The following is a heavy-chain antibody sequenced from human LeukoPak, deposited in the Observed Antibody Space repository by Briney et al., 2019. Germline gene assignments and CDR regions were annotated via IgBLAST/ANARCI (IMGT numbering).Heavy chain of an antibody. D-gene: IGHD3-10*01. CDR3: ARDFPRSGSYYSGMDV. CDR1: GYTFTSYG. Sequence: SVTVSCLASGYTFTSYGVSWVRQAPGQGLEWMGWISAYNGNTNYAHKLQGRVTMTTDTSTSTAYMELRSPRSDDTAVYYCARDFPRSGSYYSGMDVWGKGTTVTVSS. V-gene: IGHV1-18*04. CDR2: ISAYNGNT. J-gene: IGHJ6*04.